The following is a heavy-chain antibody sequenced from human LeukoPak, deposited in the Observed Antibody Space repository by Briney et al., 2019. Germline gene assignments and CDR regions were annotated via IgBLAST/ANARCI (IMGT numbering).Heavy chain of an antibody. V-gene: IGHV4-39*01. CDR3: ARHAGSYYTYNFDY. Sequence: PSETLSLTCTVSGGSIRSSSYYWGWIRQPPGKGLEWIGSIYYSGSTNYKPSLRSRVTISVDTSKSQFSLKLSPVTAADTAVYYCARHAGSYYTYNFDYWGQGTLVTVSS. D-gene: IGHD3-22*01. J-gene: IGHJ4*02. CDR1: GGSIRSSSYY. CDR2: IYYSGST.